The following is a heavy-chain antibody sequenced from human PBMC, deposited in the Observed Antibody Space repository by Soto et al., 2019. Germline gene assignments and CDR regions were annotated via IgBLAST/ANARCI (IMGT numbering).Heavy chain of an antibody. Sequence: GGSLRLSCAASGYTFRNYYMSWIRQAPGKGLEWISYIDTSGTKIYYADSVKGRFTITRDNAKNSLYLEMNSLRDEDTAVYYCASHYDMWSGYLSPVDYWGQGTLVTVSS. D-gene: IGHD3-3*01. CDR1: GYTFRNYY. CDR2: IDTSGTKI. CDR3: ASHYDMWSGYLSPVDY. V-gene: IGHV3-11*01. J-gene: IGHJ4*02.